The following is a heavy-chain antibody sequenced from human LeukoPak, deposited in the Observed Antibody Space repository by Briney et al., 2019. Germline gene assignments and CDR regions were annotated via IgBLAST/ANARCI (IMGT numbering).Heavy chain of an antibody. J-gene: IGHJ4*02. V-gene: IGHV3-7*01. Sequence: GGSLRLSCTASGFTFSSYWMSWVRQAPGKGLEWVATIKQDGSENYYVDSVKGRFTISRDNAKNSLYLQMNSLRAEDTAVYYCARGVGGADYWGQGTLVTVSS. CDR3: ARGVGGADY. CDR2: IKQDGSEN. CDR1: GFTFSSYW. D-gene: IGHD2-21*01.